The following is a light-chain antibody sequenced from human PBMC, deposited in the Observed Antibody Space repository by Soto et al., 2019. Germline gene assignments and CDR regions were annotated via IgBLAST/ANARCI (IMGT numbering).Light chain of an antibody. CDR3: QQYDGSLGLT. Sequence: EIVLTQSPGTLSLSPGERATLSCRASQSVSSSYLAWYQQKPGQAPRLLIYGASSRATGIPDRYSGSGSGTDFTLTISRLEPEAFAVYYCQQYDGSLGLTFGGGTKVEIK. V-gene: IGKV3-20*01. CDR1: QSVSSSY. J-gene: IGKJ4*01. CDR2: GAS.